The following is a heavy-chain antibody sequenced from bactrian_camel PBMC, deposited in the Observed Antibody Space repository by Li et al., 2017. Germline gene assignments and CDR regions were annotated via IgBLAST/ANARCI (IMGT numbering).Heavy chain of an antibody. V-gene: IGHV3S6*01. CDR2: IYRHGDFT. CDR1: SLTYSSNC. Sequence: HVQLVESGGDSVRAGGSLRLSCTSDSLTYSSNCMAWFRQVPGKEREGVAAIYRHGDFTYYGDSVRGRFTIAQDNAANTLDLRLNSLKTEDTAMYYCTKLTESHIVGLDDPDYDISSIMYGVDYWGKGTQVTVS. D-gene: IGHD4*01. J-gene: IGHJ7*01.